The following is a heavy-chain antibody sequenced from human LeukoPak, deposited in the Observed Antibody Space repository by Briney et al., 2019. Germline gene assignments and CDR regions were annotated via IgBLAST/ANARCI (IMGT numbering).Heavy chain of an antibody. CDR1: GVSISSYY. Sequence: SETLSLTCTVSGVSISSYYWSWIRQPPGKGLEWIGNIYHSGSTYYNPSLKSRVTISVDTSKNQFSLQLTSVTAADTAVYYCARAYSSSWYFNWFDPWGQGTLVTVSS. J-gene: IGHJ5*02. CDR3: ARAYSSSWYFNWFDP. CDR2: IYHSGST. D-gene: IGHD6-13*01. V-gene: IGHV4-59*08.